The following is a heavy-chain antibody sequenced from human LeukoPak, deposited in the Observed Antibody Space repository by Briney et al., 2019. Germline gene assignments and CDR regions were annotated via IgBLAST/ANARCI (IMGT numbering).Heavy chain of an antibody. CDR3: AKVGGYFDSYDAFDI. Sequence: ASVKVSCKASGYTFTGYYIHWVRQAPGQGLEWMGWLNPNSGGTNSAQKFQGRVTMTRDTSISTAYMELSRLRSDDTAVYYCAKVGGYFDSYDAFDIWGQGTMVTVSS. CDR2: LNPNSGGT. D-gene: IGHD3-9*01. J-gene: IGHJ3*02. V-gene: IGHV1-2*02. CDR1: GYTFTGYY.